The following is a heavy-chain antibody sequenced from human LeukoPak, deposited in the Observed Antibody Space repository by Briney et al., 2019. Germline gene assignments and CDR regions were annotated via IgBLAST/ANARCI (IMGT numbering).Heavy chain of an antibody. D-gene: IGHD6-19*01. CDR3: ARDRPGWYFPLSY. CDR1: GYTFTGYY. V-gene: IGHV1-2*02. Sequence: ASVKVSCKASGYTFTGYYMHWVRQAPGQGLEWMGWINPNSGGTNYAQKLQGRVTMTRDTSISTAYMELSRLRSHDTAVYYCARDRPGWYFPLSYWGQGTLVTVSS. J-gene: IGHJ4*02. CDR2: INPNSGGT.